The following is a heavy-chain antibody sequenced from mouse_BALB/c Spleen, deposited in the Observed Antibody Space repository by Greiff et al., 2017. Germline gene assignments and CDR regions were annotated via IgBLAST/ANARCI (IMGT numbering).Heavy chain of an antibody. V-gene: IGHV2-2*02. Sequence: QVQLKESGPGLVQPSQSLSITCTVSGFSLTSYGVHWVRQSPGKGLEWLGVIWSGGSTDYNAAFISRLSISKDNSKSQVFFKMNSLQANDTAIYYCATLLRPSYAMDYWGQGTSVTVSS. CDR1: GFSLTSYG. D-gene: IGHD1-2*01. J-gene: IGHJ4*01. CDR3: ATLLRPSYAMDY. CDR2: IWSGGST.